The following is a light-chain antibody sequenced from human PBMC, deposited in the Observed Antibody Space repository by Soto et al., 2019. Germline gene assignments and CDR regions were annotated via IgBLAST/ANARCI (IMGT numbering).Light chain of an antibody. CDR1: QSVSSD. CDR2: GAS. J-gene: IGKJ2*01. Sequence: EIVMSQSPATLSVSPGEGATLSCRASQSVSSDLAWYQQKPGQAPRLLVYGASTRATGIPARFSGSGSVTEFTLTISSLQSEDFAVYYCQQYNDWPYTFGRGTKLEIK. V-gene: IGKV3-15*01. CDR3: QQYNDWPYT.